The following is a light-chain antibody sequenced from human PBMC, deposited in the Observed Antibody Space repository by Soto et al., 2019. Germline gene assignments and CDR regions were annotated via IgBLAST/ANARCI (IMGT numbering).Light chain of an antibody. CDR1: SSDVGGYNY. J-gene: IGLJ3*02. Sequence: QSALTQPASVSGSPGQSITISCTGTSSDVGGYNYVSWYQQHPGKAPKLMIYEVTNRPSGVSHRFSGSKSGNSASLTISGLQFEVEVDYFCRSYRSGTTCVFGGGTKLTVL. CDR2: EVT. CDR3: RSYRSGTTCV. V-gene: IGLV2-14*01.